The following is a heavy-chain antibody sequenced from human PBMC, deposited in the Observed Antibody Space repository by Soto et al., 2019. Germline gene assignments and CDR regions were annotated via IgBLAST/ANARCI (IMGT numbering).Heavy chain of an antibody. V-gene: IGHV2-70*13. CDR2: VERDDDDK. J-gene: IGHJ6*01. Sequence: SGPTLVNPTETLTLTCAFSGFSLTSPGMCVSWIRQPPGKALEWLALVERDDDDKYYSTSLKTRLTISKDTRKNQVVLTMANVDPADTGTYYCARSIRGPRRFNGMDVWGQGT. CDR3: ARSIRGPRRFNGMDV. D-gene: IGHD1-20*01. CDR1: GFSLTSPGMC.